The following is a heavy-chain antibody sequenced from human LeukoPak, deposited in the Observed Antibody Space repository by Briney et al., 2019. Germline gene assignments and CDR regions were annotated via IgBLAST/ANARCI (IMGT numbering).Heavy chain of an antibody. D-gene: IGHD1-1*01. CDR1: GFTFSSYW. V-gene: IGHV3-7*01. Sequence: GGSLRLSCAASGFTFSSYWISWVRQAPGKGLEWVANIKQDGSEKYYVDSVKGRFTISRDNAKNSLYLQMNSLRAEDTAVYYCARVLTWNDVSVDAFDIWGQGTMVTVSS. CDR2: IKQDGSEK. J-gene: IGHJ3*02. CDR3: ARVLTWNDVSVDAFDI.